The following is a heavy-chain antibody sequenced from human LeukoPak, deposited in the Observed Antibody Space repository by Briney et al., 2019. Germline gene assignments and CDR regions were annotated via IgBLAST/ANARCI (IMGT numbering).Heavy chain of an antibody. Sequence: SETLSLTCTVSGGSISTSNYYWGWIRQPPGKGLEWIGNIFYSGSTYYSPSLRSRVTISVDTSKNQFSLKLSSVTAADTAVYYCARDTGSSWYLGDNWFDPWGQGTLVTVSS. D-gene: IGHD6-13*01. V-gene: IGHV4-39*07. CDR1: GGSISTSNYY. J-gene: IGHJ5*02. CDR3: ARDTGSSWYLGDNWFDP. CDR2: IFYSGST.